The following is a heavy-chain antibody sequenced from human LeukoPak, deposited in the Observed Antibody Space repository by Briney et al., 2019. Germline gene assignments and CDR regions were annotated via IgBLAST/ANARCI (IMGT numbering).Heavy chain of an antibody. CDR3: ARDGDSSGWNPHFDY. CDR1: GGSISSYY. D-gene: IGHD6-19*01. CDR2: IYTSGST. J-gene: IGHJ4*02. Sequence: SETLSLTCTVSGGSISSYYWSWIRQPAGKGLEWIGRIYTSGSTNYNPSLKSRVTMSVDTSKNQFSLKLSSVTAADTAVYYCARDGDSSGWNPHFDYWGQGTLVTVSS. V-gene: IGHV4-4*07.